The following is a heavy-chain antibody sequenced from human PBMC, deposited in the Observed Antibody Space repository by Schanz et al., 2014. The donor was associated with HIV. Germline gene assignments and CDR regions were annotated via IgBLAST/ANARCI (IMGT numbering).Heavy chain of an antibody. D-gene: IGHD3-16*02. J-gene: IGHJ6*02. V-gene: IGHV3-30*18. CDR2: ISNDGRNK. CDR3: AKMEMAIVRWYYGMDV. Sequence: VQLLESGGGVVQPGGTLRLSCATSGFTFSTYGMHWVRQTPGKGLEWVAFISNDGRNKYYADSVKGRFTISRDSSRNTLYLEMNSLRAEDTAVYYCAKMEMAIVRWYYGMDVWGQGTTVTVSS. CDR1: GFTFSTYG.